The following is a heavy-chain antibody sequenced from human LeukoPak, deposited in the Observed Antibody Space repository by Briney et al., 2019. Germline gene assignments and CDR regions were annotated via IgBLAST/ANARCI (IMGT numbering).Heavy chain of an antibody. CDR1: GYTFTGYY. D-gene: IGHD2-15*01. J-gene: IGHJ4*02. V-gene: IGHV1-2*02. Sequence: ASVKVSCKASGYTFTGYYMHWVRQAPGQGLEWMGWINPNSGGTNCAQKFQGRVTMTRDTSISTAYMELSRLRSDDTAVYYCASSPLLGYCSGGSCLNLDYWGQGTLVTVSS. CDR3: ASSPLLGYCSGGSCLNLDY. CDR2: INPNSGGT.